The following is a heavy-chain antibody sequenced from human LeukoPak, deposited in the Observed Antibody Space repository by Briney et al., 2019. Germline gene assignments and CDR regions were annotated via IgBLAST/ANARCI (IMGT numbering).Heavy chain of an antibody. J-gene: IGHJ6*02. CDR1: GGSISSSNW. Sequence: SETLSLTCAVSGGSISSSNWWSWVRQPPGKGLEWIGEIYHSGSTNYNPSLKSRVTISVDKSKNQFSLKLSSVTAADTAVYYCAREKYDYVWGSYRPGYYYYGMDVWGQGTTVTVSS. CDR3: AREKYDYVWGSYRPGYYYYGMDV. CDR2: IYHSGST. D-gene: IGHD3-16*02. V-gene: IGHV4-4*02.